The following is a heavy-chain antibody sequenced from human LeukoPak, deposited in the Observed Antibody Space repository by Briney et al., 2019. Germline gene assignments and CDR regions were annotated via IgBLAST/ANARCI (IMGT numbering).Heavy chain of an antibody. V-gene: IGHV3-21*01. D-gene: IGHD5-24*01. CDR2: ISSSSSYI. Sequence: GRSLRLSCAASGFTFSSYGMHWVRQAPGKGLEWVSSISSSSSYIYYADSVKGRFTISRDNAKNSLYLQMNSLRAEDTAVYYCAREIVEMATIRDYYFDYWGQGTLVTVSS. CDR1: GFTFSSYG. J-gene: IGHJ4*02. CDR3: AREIVEMATIRDYYFDY.